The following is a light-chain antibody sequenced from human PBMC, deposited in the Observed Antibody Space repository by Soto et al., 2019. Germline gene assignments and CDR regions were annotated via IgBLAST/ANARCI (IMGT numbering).Light chain of an antibody. Sequence: QSALAQPASVSGSPGQSITISCTGTSTDVSGRNYVSWYQQHPGKAPKVIIYEVTNRPSGISHRFSGSKSGNTASLTISGLQAEDEADYYCCSYTSGTSVFGTGTKVTVL. CDR1: STDVSGRNY. V-gene: IGLV2-14*01. CDR2: EVT. J-gene: IGLJ1*01. CDR3: CSYTSGTSV.